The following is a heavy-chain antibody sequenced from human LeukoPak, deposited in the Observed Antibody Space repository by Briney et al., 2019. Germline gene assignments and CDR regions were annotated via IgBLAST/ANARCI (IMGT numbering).Heavy chain of an antibody. Sequence: SETLSLTCTVSGGSISSYYWSWIRQPPGKGLEWSGYIYYSGSTNYNPSLKSRVTISVDTSKNQFSLKLSSVTAADTAVYYCARDYSGSHDYWGQGTLVTVSS. D-gene: IGHD1-26*01. V-gene: IGHV4-59*01. CDR1: GGSISSYY. CDR3: ARDYSGSHDY. CDR2: IYYSGST. J-gene: IGHJ4*02.